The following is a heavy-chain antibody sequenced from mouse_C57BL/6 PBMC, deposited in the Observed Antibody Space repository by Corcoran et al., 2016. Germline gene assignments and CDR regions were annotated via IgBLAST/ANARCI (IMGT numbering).Heavy chain of an antibody. CDR1: GYTFTDYY. CDR2: INPYNGGT. V-gene: IGHV1-19*01. Sequence: EVQLQQSGPVLVKPGASVKMSCKASGYTFTDYYMNWVKQSHGKSLEWIGVINPYNGGTSYNQKFKGKATLTVDKSSSTAYMELNSLTSEDSAVYYCARESTPGNFDYWGQGTTLTVSS. D-gene: IGHD2-1*01. CDR3: ARESTPGNFDY. J-gene: IGHJ2*01.